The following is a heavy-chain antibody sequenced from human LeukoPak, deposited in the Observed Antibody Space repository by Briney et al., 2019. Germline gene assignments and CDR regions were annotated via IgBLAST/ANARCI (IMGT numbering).Heavy chain of an antibody. Sequence: SETLSLTCTVSGGSISSYYRSWIRQPPGKGLEWIGYIYYSGSTTYNPSLKSPVTISLDTSKNQFSLKLSSVTAADTAVYYCARLGYDTSVGGYWGQGTLVTVSS. CDR3: ARLGYDTSVGGY. CDR2: IYYSGST. J-gene: IGHJ4*02. D-gene: IGHD3-22*01. CDR1: GGSISSYY. V-gene: IGHV4-59*08.